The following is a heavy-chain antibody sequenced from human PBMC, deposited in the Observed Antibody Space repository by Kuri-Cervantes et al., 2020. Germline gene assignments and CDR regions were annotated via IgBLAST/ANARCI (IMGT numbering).Heavy chain of an antibody. Sequence: GESLKISCAASGFTFSSYSMNWVRQAPGKGLEWVSSISSSSSYIYYADSVKGRFTISRDNAKNSLYLQMNSLRAEDTAVYYCAKEEVGSGWPYYYYYYGMDVWGQGTTVTVSS. CDR1: GFTFSSYS. CDR2: ISSSSSYI. J-gene: IGHJ6*02. D-gene: IGHD6-19*01. V-gene: IGHV3-21*01. CDR3: AKEEVGSGWPYYYYYYGMDV.